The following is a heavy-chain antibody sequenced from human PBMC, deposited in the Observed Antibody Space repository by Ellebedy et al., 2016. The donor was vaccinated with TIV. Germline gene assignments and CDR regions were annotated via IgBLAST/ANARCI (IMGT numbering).Heavy chain of an antibody. D-gene: IGHD4-17*01. J-gene: IGHJ6*03. V-gene: IGHV4-4*07. CDR2: INPSGST. CDR3: AREDDGESYYYYYMDV. CDR1: GGSISNYY. Sequence: SETLSLTXTVSGGSISNYYWSWIRQPAGKGLEWIGRINPSGSTNYNPSLKSRVTMSVDTAKNQFSLKLSSVTAADTAVYYCAREDDGESYYYYYMDVWGKGTTVTVSS.